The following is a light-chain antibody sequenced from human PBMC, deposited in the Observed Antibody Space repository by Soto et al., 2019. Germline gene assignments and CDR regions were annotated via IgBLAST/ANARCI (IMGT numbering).Light chain of an antibody. CDR1: QTFSGS. CDR2: GDS. V-gene: IGKV1-5*01. J-gene: IGKJ1*01. CDR3: KDDNTYSSR. Sequence: DIQMRQAPSTLSASVGDSVTITCRASQTFSGSFAWYQHIPGKAPKLLMYGDSTLESGVTSKFSGSGSGIEFSHASNRLQPYDFETYCCKDDNTYSSRFSLGTTLEIK.